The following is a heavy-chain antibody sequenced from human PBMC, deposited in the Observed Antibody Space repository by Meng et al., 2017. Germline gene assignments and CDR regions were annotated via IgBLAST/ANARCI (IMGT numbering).Heavy chain of an antibody. Sequence: GQRRGSGGGLVKPGGSRRLSWAASGFTFSDYYMSWIRQAPGKGLEWVLYISSSGSTIYYADSVKGRFTISRDNAKNSLYLQMNSLRAEDTAVYYCARDPLGQYTRVVWGQGTLVTVSS. CDR1: GFTFSDYY. J-gene: IGHJ4*02. CDR3: ARDPLGQYTRVV. V-gene: IGHV3-11*04. D-gene: IGHD2-15*01. CDR2: ISSSGSTI.